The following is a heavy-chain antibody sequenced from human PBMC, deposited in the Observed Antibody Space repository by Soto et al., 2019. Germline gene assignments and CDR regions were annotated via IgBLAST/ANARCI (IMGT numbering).Heavy chain of an antibody. Sequence: SGPTLVNPTQTLTLTCTFSGFSLSTSGVGVGWIRQPPGKALEWLALLHWNDEKRHSPSLKSRLTITKDTSKNQVVLIMTNMDPVDTATYYCARGTYGSGSYWFDPWGQGTLVTVSS. V-gene: IGHV2-5*01. J-gene: IGHJ5*02. CDR1: GFSLSTSGVG. CDR2: LHWNDEK. CDR3: ARGTYGSGSYWFDP. D-gene: IGHD3-10*01.